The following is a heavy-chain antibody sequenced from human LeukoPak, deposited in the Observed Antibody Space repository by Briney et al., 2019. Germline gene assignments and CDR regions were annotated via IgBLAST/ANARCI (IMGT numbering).Heavy chain of an antibody. D-gene: IGHD2-2*01. V-gene: IGHV4-39*07. CDR2: IFYTGSA. CDR3: ARGGDCSSTSCYGYFQH. Sequence: SETLSLTCSVSGGSINTTTYYWGWVRQSPGKGLEWIASIFYTGSAYYTPSLKSRVTISVDPSTNQFSLKLNSVTAADTAVYYCARGGDCSSTSCYGYFQHWGQGTLVTVSS. J-gene: IGHJ1*01. CDR1: GGSINTTTYY.